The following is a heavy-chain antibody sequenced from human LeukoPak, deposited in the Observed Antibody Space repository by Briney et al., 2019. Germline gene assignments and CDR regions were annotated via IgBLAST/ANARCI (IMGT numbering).Heavy chain of an antibody. V-gene: IGHV1-18*01. Sequence: GASVKVSCKASGYTFTSYGISWVRQAPGRGLEWMGWISAYNGNTNYAQKLQGRVTMTTDTSTSTAYMELRSLRSDDTAVYYCARARIAGTLIIDDYWGQGTLVTVSS. CDR2: ISAYNGNT. D-gene: IGHD6-13*01. CDR1: GYTFTSYG. CDR3: ARARIAGTLIIDDY. J-gene: IGHJ4*02.